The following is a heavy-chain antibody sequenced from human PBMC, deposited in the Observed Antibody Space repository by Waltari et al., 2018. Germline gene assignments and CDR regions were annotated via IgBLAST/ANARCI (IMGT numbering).Heavy chain of an antibody. V-gene: IGHV3-21*01. CDR3: VRENCSVTSCFKHFDY. Sequence: EGQLVESGGGLVRPGGSLRLSCAAPGPSFGTDNLNWGRQAPGKGLEWVSYISSSSAYKYYADSVKGRFAISRDNAKNLLFLQMNSLRADDTAVYYCVRENCSVTSCFKHFDYWGRGILVTVSS. J-gene: IGHJ4*02. CDR2: ISSSSAYK. D-gene: IGHD2-2*01. CDR1: GPSFGTDN.